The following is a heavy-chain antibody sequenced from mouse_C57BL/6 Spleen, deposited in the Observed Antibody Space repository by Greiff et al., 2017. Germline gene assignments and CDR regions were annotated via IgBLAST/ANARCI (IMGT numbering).Heavy chain of an antibody. CDR3: ARYDYGTFYAMDY. J-gene: IGHJ4*01. V-gene: IGHV1-26*01. Sequence: EVQLQQSGPELVKPGASVKISCKASGYTFTDYYMNWVKQSHGKSLEWIGDINPNNGGTSYNQKFKGKATLTLDKSSSTAYMELRSLTSEDSAVYYCARYDYGTFYAMDYWGQGTSVTVSS. CDR1: GYTFTDYY. CDR2: INPNNGGT. D-gene: IGHD2-4*01.